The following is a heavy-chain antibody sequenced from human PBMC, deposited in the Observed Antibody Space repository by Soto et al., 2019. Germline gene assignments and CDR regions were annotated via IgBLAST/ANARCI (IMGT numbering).Heavy chain of an antibody. Sequence: GGSLRLSCAASGFTFSSYAMSWVRQAPGKGLEWVSAISGSGGSTYYADSVKGRFTISRDNSKNTLYLQMNSLRAEDTAVYYCAKGSGFGEFNNWFDPWGQGTLVTVSS. V-gene: IGHV3-23*01. CDR1: GFTFSSYA. CDR3: AKGSGFGEFNNWFDP. CDR2: ISGSGGST. J-gene: IGHJ5*02. D-gene: IGHD3-10*01.